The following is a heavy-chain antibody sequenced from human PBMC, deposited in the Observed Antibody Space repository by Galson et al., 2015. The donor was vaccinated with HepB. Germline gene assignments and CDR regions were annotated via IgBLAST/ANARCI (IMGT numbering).Heavy chain of an antibody. CDR2: ISYDGSNK. V-gene: IGHV3-30-3*01. J-gene: IGHJ4*02. Sequence: LRLSCAASRFTFRSYAMHWVRQAPGKGLEWVAVISYDGSNKYYADSVKGRFTISRDNSKNTLYLQMNSLRAEDTAVYYCARGRWLQAFDYWGQGTLVTVSS. D-gene: IGHD5-24*01. CDR1: RFTFRSYA. CDR3: ARGRWLQAFDY.